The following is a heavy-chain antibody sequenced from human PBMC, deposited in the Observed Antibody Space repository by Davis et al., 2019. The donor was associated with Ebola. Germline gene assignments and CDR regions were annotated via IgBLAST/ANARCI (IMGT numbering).Heavy chain of an antibody. D-gene: IGHD1-1*01. Sequence: GESLKISCASSEFMVTGYWMHWVRQAPGKGLVWVSHINSESTVTTCADSVKGRFTISRDNAKNTLSLQMNSLRAEDTGVYYCPAYNNNWHVVWGQGTLVTVSS. J-gene: IGHJ4*02. CDR2: INSESTVT. CDR3: PAYNNNWHVV. CDR1: EFMVTGYW. V-gene: IGHV3-74*01.